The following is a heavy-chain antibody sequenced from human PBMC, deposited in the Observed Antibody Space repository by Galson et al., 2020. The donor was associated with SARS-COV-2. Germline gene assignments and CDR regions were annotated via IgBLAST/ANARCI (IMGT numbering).Heavy chain of an antibody. CDR1: GFTFSSYW. J-gene: IGHJ4*02. CDR3: ARGDMGNDYFDF. CDR2: IYSEGSST. D-gene: IGHD7-27*01. Sequence: GGSLRLSCAASGFTFSSYWMHWVRQAPGKGLVWVSRIYSEGSSTSYADSVKGRFTISGDNAKNTLYLQMNSLRAEDTAVYYCARGDMGNDYFDFRGQGTLVTVSS. V-gene: IGHV3-74*01.